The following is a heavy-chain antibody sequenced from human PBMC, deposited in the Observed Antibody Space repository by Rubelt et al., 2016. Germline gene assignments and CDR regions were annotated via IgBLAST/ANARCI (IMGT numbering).Heavy chain of an antibody. CDR3: ARHGGALAFDI. V-gene: IGHV4-39*01. CDR1: GGSISSSSYY. CDR2: IYYSGST. D-gene: IGHD3-16*01. Sequence: QLQLQESGPGLVKPSETLSLTCTVSGGSISSSSYYWGWIRQPPGKGLEWIGSIYYSGSTYYNPSLKSRVTISVDTSKNQFSLKLSSVTAADTAVYYCARHGGALAFDIWGQGTMVTVSS. J-gene: IGHJ3*02.